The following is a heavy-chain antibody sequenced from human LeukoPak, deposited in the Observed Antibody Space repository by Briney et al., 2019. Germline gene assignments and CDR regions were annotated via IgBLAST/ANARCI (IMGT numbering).Heavy chain of an antibody. J-gene: IGHJ4*02. Sequence: KASETLSLTCTVSGGSISSSSYYWGWIRQPPGKGLEWIGSIYYSGSTYYNPSLKSRVTISVDTSKNQFSLKLSSVTAADTAVYYCARDSGYYYDSSGYYYTGWGQGTLVTVSS. D-gene: IGHD3-22*01. V-gene: IGHV4-39*07. CDR1: GGSISSSSYY. CDR3: ARDSGYYYDSSGYYYTG. CDR2: IYYSGST.